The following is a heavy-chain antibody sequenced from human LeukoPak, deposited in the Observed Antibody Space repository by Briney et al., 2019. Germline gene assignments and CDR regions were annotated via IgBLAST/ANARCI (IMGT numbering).Heavy chain of an antibody. V-gene: IGHV4-59*01. J-gene: IGHJ5*02. CDR1: SGSLSNYY. CDR3: ARGHIAPQRQFIARRGLRTVSRFDP. CDR2: ISSAGKT. Sequence: SETLSLTCTVSSGSLSNYYWTWIRQSPGKGLEWIASISSAGKTNTNPSLQSRVTISLDTSNHQLSLKMTSVISADTAVYYCARGHIAPQRQFIARRGLRTVSRFDPWGQGTLVLVS. D-gene: IGHD6-25*01.